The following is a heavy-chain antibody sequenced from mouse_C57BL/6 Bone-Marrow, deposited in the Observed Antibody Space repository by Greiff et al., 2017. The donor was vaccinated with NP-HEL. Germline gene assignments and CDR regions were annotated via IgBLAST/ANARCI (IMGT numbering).Heavy chain of an antibody. Sequence: EVHLVESGGGLVKPGGSLKLSCAASGFTFSDYGMHWVRQAPGKGLEWVAYISRGSSTIYYADTVKGRFTISRDNAKNTLFLQMTTLRSEDTAMYYCARVNWDGGDYYAMDYWGQGTSVTVSA. CDR2: ISRGSSTI. J-gene: IGHJ4*01. CDR1: GFTFSDYG. D-gene: IGHD4-1*02. V-gene: IGHV5-17*01. CDR3: ARVNWDGGDYYAMDY.